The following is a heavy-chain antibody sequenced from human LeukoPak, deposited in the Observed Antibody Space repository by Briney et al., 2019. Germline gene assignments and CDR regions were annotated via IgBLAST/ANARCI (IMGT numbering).Heavy chain of an antibody. V-gene: IGHV4-4*07. CDR1: GGXFSGYF. CDR3: ARDRGSYQGLFDY. J-gene: IGHJ4*02. CDR2: IYTSGGT. D-gene: IGHD1-26*01. Sequence: SETLSLTCGVYGGXFSGYFWSWIRQPAGKGLEWIGRIYTSGGTDYNPSLKSRVTMSLDTSKNQFSLKLSSVTAADTAVYYCARDRGSYQGLFDYWGQGTLVTVSS.